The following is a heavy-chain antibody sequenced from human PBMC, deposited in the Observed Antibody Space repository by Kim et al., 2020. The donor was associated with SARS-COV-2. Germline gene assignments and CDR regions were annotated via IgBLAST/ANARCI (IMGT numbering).Heavy chain of an antibody. CDR1: GYSFTSYW. CDR2: IYPGDSDT. Sequence: GESLKISCKGSGYSFTSYWIGWVRQMPGKGLEWMGIIYPGDSDTRYSPSFQGQVPISADKSISTAYLQWSSLKASDTAMYYCARHRYCSSTSCYERIDYWGQGTLVTVSS. J-gene: IGHJ4*02. D-gene: IGHD2-2*01. V-gene: IGHV5-51*01. CDR3: ARHRYCSSTSCYERIDY.